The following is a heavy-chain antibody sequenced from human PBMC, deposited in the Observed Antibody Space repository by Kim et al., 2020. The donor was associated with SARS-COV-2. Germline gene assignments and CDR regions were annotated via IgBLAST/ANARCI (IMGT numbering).Heavy chain of an antibody. D-gene: IGHD2-15*01. Sequence: GGSLRLSCAASGFTFSSYWMSWVRQAPGKGLEWVANIKQDGSEKYYVDSVKGRYTISRDNAKNSLYLQMNSLRAEDTAVYYCAIVVLGYCSGGSCYSAIDIWGQGTMVTVSS. V-gene: IGHV3-7*03. CDR2: IKQDGSEK. J-gene: IGHJ3*02. CDR1: GFTFSSYW. CDR3: AIVVLGYCSGGSCYSAIDI.